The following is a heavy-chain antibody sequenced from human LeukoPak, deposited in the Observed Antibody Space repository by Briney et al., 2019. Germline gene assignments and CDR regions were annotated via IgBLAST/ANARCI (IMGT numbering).Heavy chain of an antibody. J-gene: IGHJ4*02. CDR2: IYPRDSDI. CDR1: GYRFTCSW. Sequence: GESLKISCKGSGYRFTCSWIGWVRQIPGKGLEWMGIIYPRDSDIRYSPSFEGQVTISADKSISTAYLQWSSLKASDTAMYYCARLSDNGGKDFDSWGQGTLVTVSS. CDR3: ARLSDNGGKDFDS. D-gene: IGHD4-23*01. V-gene: IGHV5-51*01.